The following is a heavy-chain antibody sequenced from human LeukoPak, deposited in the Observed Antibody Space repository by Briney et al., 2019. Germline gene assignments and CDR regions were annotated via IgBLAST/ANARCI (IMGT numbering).Heavy chain of an antibody. J-gene: IGHJ1*01. V-gene: IGHV3-23*01. CDR1: GFTLSSYE. CDR3: TRNSGWYGLS. D-gene: IGHD6-19*01. CDR2: IDYDGGSG. Sequence: GGSLRLSCTVSGFTLSSYEMSWIRQAPGKGLEWVSSIDYDGGSGHYADFVKGRFTISRDNSNNTLFLHLNSLRGEDTAVYYCTRNSGWYGLSWGQGTLVTVSS.